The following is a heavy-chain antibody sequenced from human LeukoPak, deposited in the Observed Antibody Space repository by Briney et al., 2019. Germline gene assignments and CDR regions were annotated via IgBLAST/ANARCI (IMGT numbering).Heavy chain of an antibody. CDR2: INHSGST. CDR3: AGERIAAAGRLIYYGMDV. D-gene: IGHD6-13*01. V-gene: IGHV4-34*01. Sequence: SETLSLTCAVYGGSFSGYYRSWIRQPPGKGLEWIGEINHSGSTNYNPSLKSRVTISVDTSKNQFSLKLSSVTAADTAVYYCAGERIAAAGRLIYYGMDVWGQGTTVTVSS. CDR1: GGSFSGYY. J-gene: IGHJ6*02.